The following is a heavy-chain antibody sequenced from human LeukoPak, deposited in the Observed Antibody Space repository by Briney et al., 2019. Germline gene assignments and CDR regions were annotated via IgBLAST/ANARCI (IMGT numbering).Heavy chain of an antibody. CDR2: IYYSGST. CDR3: ARLNLDTTVTEPIGAFDI. D-gene: IGHD4-17*01. V-gene: IGHV4-59*01. Sequence: PSETLSLTCTVSGGSISSYYWSWIRQPPGKGLEWIGYIYYSGSTNYNPSLKSRVTISVDTSKNQFSLKLSSVTAADTAVYYCARLNLDTTVTEPIGAFDIWGQGTMVTVSS. J-gene: IGHJ3*02. CDR1: GGSISSYY.